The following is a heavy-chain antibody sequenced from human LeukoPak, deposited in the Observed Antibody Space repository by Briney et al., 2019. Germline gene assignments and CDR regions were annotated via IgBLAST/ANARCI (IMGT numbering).Heavy chain of an antibody. D-gene: IGHD3-22*01. V-gene: IGHV1-2*02. Sequence: ASVKVSCKASGYTFTGYYMHWVRQAPGQGLEWMGWINPNSGGTNYAQKFQGRATMTRDTSISTAYMELSRLRSDDTAVYYCARVRYYYDRDWFDPWGQGTLVTVSS. CDR3: ARVRYYYDRDWFDP. CDR1: GYTFTGYY. J-gene: IGHJ5*02. CDR2: INPNSGGT.